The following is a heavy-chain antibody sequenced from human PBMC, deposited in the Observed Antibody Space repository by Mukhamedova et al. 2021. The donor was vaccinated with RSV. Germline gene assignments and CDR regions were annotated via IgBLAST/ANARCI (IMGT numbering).Heavy chain of an antibody. Sequence: NPSLKSRVTISVDTSKNQFSLKLSSVTAADTAVYYCARVRSSSWYVDYWGQGTLGTVSS. V-gene: IGHV4-39*07. J-gene: IGHJ4*02. D-gene: IGHD6-13*01. CDR3: ARVRSSSWYVDY.